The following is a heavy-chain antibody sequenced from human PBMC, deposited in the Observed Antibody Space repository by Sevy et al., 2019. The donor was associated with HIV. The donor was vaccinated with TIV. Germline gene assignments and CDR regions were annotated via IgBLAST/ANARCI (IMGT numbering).Heavy chain of an antibody. V-gene: IGHV3-33*01. Sequence: GSQRLSCSASGFNVRSFSMHWVRQAPGKGLEWVAAILYNVRTEEYADSVRSRFTISRDNSKNTVNLEMNSLRVEDTALYFCARDSARVIVPTAGFDSWGQGVLVTVSS. CDR2: ILYNVRTE. D-gene: IGHD2-21*01. CDR3: ARDSARVIVPTAGFDS. J-gene: IGHJ5*01. CDR1: GFNVRSFS.